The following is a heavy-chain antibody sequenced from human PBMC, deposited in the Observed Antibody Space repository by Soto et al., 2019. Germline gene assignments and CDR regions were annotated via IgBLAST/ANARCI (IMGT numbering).Heavy chain of an antibody. Sequence: QVQLVQSGAEVKKPGASVKVSCKASGYTFTSYGISWVRQAPGQGLEWMGWISAYNGNTNYAQKLQGRVTMTTDTSTSTAYMELRGLRSDDTAVYYCARAPRMVVAAKDGDYWGQGTLVTVSS. CDR3: ARAPRMVVAAKDGDY. J-gene: IGHJ4*02. CDR1: GYTFTSYG. CDR2: ISAYNGNT. D-gene: IGHD2-15*01. V-gene: IGHV1-18*01.